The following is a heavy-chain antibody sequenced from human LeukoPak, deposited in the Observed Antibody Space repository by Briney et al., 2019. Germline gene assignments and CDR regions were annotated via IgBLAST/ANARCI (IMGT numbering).Heavy chain of an antibody. J-gene: IGHJ4*02. D-gene: IGHD2-2*01. CDR1: GFTFSSYG. V-gene: IGHV3-30*02. Sequence: GGSLRLSCAASGFTFSSYGMHWVRQAPGKGLEWVAFIRYDGSNKYYADSVKGRFTISRDNSKNTLYLQMNSLRAEDTAVYYCAKVGPIVVVPAAPTGASFDYWGQGTLVTVSS. CDR3: AKVGPIVVVPAAPTGASFDY. CDR2: IRYDGSNK.